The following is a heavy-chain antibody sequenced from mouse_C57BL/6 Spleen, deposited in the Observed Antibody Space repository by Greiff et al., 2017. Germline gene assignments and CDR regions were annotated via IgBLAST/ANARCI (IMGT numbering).Heavy chain of an antibody. J-gene: IGHJ4*01. CDR3: TRSYYGSSHYYAMDY. V-gene: IGHV1-77*01. CDR2: IGPGSGST. Sequence: QVQLQQSGAELVKPGASVKISCKASGYTFTDYYINWVKQRPGQGLEWIGKIGPGSGSTYYNEKFKGKATLTADKSSSTAYMQLSSLTSEDSAVYYCTRSYYGSSHYYAMDYWGQGTSVTVSS. CDR1: GYTFTDYY. D-gene: IGHD1-1*01.